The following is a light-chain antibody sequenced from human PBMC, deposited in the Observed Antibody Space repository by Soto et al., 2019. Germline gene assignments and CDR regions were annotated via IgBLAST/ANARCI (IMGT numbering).Light chain of an antibody. CDR2: AAS. V-gene: IGKV1-12*01. Sequence: DIQVTQSPSSVSAYVGDRVTITCRASQDIHRWLAWYQQKPGKAPKLLIYAASSLLPGVPSRFSGSGSGTDFTLTINSLRPEDIATYYCQQANTFPPPFGGGTKVDIK. J-gene: IGKJ4*01. CDR3: QQANTFPPP. CDR1: QDIHRW.